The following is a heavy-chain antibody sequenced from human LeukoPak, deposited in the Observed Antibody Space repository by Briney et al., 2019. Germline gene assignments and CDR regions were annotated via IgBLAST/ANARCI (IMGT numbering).Heavy chain of an antibody. D-gene: IGHD5-12*01. Sequence: ASVKVSCTASGYTFTSYYVHWVRQAPGQGLEWMGIINPSGGSTYYAQKFQGRVTMTRDTSTSTVYMGLSSLRSEDTAVYYCAREGNVDIVATIDFDYWGQGTLVAVSS. V-gene: IGHV1-46*01. J-gene: IGHJ4*02. CDR3: AREGNVDIVATIDFDY. CDR1: GYTFTSYY. CDR2: INPSGGST.